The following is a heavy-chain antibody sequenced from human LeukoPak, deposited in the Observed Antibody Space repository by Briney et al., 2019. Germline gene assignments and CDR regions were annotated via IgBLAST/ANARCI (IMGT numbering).Heavy chain of an antibody. J-gene: IGHJ4*02. CDR3: AREGKGCNFLKAWDF. CDR1: GYNFTGYY. CDR2: INPLSGGT. V-gene: IGHV1-2*02. D-gene: IGHD2-15*01. Sequence: ASVKVSCKASGYNFTGYYMHWVRQAPGQGLEWMGWINPLSGGTKYAQKFQGRVTMTRDTSINTTYLELTRLTSDDTALYYCAREGKGCNFLKAWDFWGQGTLVTVSS.